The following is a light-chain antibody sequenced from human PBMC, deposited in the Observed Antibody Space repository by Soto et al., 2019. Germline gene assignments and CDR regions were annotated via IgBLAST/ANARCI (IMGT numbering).Light chain of an antibody. Sequence: EIVLTQSPATLSLSPGERATLSCRASQSVSSYLAWYQQKPGQAPRLLIYDASNRATGIPARFSGSGSGTDFTLTISSLEPEDFEVYYCQHRSNWPPITFGPGTKVDIK. J-gene: IGKJ3*01. CDR3: QHRSNWPPIT. V-gene: IGKV3-11*01. CDR2: DAS. CDR1: QSVSSY.